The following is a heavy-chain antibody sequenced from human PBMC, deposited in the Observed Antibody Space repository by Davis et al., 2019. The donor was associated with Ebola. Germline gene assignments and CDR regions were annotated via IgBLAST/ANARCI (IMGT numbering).Heavy chain of an antibody. V-gene: IGHV1-46*03. CDR1: GYTFTNYY. CDR3: TTPGGQDSGYDVFDI. D-gene: IGHD5-12*01. J-gene: IGHJ3*02. Sequence: AASVKVSCKASGYTFTNYYMHWVPQAPAQGLEWLGLINPNVGRTIYAQKFQGRVTVTRDTSTTTVYMDLSSLRSEDTALYYCTTPGGQDSGYDVFDIWGQGTMVTVSS. CDR2: INPNVGRT.